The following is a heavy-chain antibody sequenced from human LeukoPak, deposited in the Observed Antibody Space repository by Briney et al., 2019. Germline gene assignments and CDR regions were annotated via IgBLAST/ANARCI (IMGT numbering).Heavy chain of an antibody. CDR3: ARESHKTREDY. V-gene: IGHV1-8*01. Sequence: ASVKVSCKASGYTFTSYDINWVRQATGQGLEWMGWMNPNSGNTGYAQKFQGRVTMTTDTYTSTAYMELRSLRSDDTAMYYCARESHKTREDYWGQGTLVTVSS. CDR2: MNPNSGNT. J-gene: IGHJ4*02. CDR1: GYTFTSYD. D-gene: IGHD1-1*01.